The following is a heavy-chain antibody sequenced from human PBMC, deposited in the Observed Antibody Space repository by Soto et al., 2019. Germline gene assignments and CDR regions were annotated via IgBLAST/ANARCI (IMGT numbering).Heavy chain of an antibody. D-gene: IGHD3-22*01. Sequence: SETLSLTCTVSVVSISSYYWSWIRHPPGKWLEWIGYIYYSGSTNYNPSLKSRVTISVDTSKNQFSMKLSSVTAADSAVYYCASGYYDSSGYYLHYPYYGMDVGAPGSTAALSS. CDR1: VVSISSYY. CDR3: ASGYYDSSGYYLHYPYYGMDV. J-gene: IGHJ6*02. V-gene: IGHV4-59*01. CDR2: IYYSGST.